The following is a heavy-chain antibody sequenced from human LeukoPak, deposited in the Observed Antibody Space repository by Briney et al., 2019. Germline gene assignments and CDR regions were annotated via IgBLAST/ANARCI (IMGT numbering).Heavy chain of an antibody. D-gene: IGHD3-3*01. CDR2: IKQDGSEK. CDR1: GFTFSNYW. V-gene: IGHV3-7*01. J-gene: IGHJ6*03. CDR3: ARDNGVVHGVYYMDV. Sequence: GGSLRLSSAASGFTFSNYWMTWVRQAPGKGLECVADIKQDGSEKLYVNSVRGRFTISRDNAKMSLFLQMNSLRAEDTAVYYCARDNGVVHGVYYMDVWGKGTTVTVS.